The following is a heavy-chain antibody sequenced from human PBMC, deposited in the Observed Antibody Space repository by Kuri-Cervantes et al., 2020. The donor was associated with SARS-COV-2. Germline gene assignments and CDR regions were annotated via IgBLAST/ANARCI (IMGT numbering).Heavy chain of an antibody. CDR2: IGPSGTTK. D-gene: IGHD6-13*01. V-gene: IGHV3-11*01. CDR3: ARGGWSSSPAAAAGSYYYYYMDV. Sequence: GGSLRLSCTASGFIFSDYYMTWIRQAPGKGLEWVSNIGPSGTTKYYADSVKGRFTISRDNAKNSLYLQMSSLRSEDTAVYYCARGGWSSSPAAAAGSYYYYYMDVWGKGTTVTVSS. CDR1: GFIFSDYY. J-gene: IGHJ6*03.